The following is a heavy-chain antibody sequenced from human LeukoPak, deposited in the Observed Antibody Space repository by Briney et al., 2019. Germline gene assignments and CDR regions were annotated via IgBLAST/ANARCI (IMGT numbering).Heavy chain of an antibody. CDR3: ARDSVAWFGVDS. Sequence: SQTVSLTCTPSRDTMSRGVYYPRWIRQPAGEGLEWIGRIYSNGNTNYKPSLKSRVTISLDTSNTQFSLHLTSVTAADTAMYYCARDSVAWFGVDSWGQGSLVTVSS. CDR1: RDTMSRGVYY. CDR2: IYSNGNT. J-gene: IGHJ5*01. V-gene: IGHV4-61*02. D-gene: IGHD3-10*01.